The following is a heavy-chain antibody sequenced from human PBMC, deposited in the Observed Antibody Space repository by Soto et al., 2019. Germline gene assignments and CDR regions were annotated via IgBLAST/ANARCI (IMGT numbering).Heavy chain of an antibody. J-gene: IGHJ5*02. Sequence: GGSLRLSCAASGFTFSSYAMSWVRQAPGKGLEWVSAISGSGGSTYYADSVKGRFTISRDNSKNTLYLQMNSLRDEDTAVYYCAKGSRLSGDRHWFDPWAKGTLVTVSS. V-gene: IGHV3-23*01. CDR1: GFTFSSYA. CDR2: ISGSGGST. D-gene: IGHD3-9*01. CDR3: AKGSRLSGDRHWFDP.